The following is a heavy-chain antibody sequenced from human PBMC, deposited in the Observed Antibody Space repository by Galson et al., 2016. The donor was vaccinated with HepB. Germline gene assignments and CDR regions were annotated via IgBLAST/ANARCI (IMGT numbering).Heavy chain of an antibody. V-gene: IGHV4-4*02. D-gene: IGHD2-15*01. CDR1: GGSINSTNW. CDR2: IYHTETA. CDR3: AKVGGSRPRYFES. J-gene: IGHJ4*02. Sequence: SETLSLTCAVSGGSINSTNWWSWVRQTPGKGLEWIGEIYHTETANLYPSFVGRVTLSVDTSKNQFSLNLTSVTVADTAVYYCAKVGGSRPRYFESWGQGTLVTVGS.